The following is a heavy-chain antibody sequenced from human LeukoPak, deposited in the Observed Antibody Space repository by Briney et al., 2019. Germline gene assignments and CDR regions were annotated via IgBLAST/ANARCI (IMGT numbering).Heavy chain of an antibody. J-gene: IGHJ6*03. CDR1: GFTFSSYG. CDR2: IRYDGSNK. V-gene: IGHV3-30*02. CDR3: AGTPDYYYYYYMDV. D-gene: IGHD2-15*01. Sequence: GGSLRLSCAASGFTFSSYGMHWVRQAPGKGLEWVTFIRYDGSNKYYADSVKGRFTISRDNSKNTLYLQMNSLRAEDTAVYYCAGTPDYYYYYYMDVWGKGTTVTVSS.